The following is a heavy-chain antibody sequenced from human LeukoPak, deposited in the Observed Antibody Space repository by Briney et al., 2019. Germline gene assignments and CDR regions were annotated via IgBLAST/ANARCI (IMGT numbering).Heavy chain of an antibody. CDR2: ISGSGGST. J-gene: IGHJ3*02. Sequence: RAGGSLRLSCAASGFTFSSYAMSWVRQAPGKGLEWVSAISGSGGSTYYADSVKGRFIISRDNSKNTLYLQMNSLRAEDTAVYYCANDGAYYDSSTDAFDIWGQGTMVTVSS. D-gene: IGHD3-22*01. V-gene: IGHV3-23*01. CDR3: ANDGAYYDSSTDAFDI. CDR1: GFTFSSYA.